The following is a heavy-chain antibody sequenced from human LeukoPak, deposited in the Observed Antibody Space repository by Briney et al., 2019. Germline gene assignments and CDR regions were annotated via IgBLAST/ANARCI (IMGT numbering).Heavy chain of an antibody. CDR2: IWYDGSKK. J-gene: IGHJ6*02. CDR3: AKYYYDSSGYYWAYGMDV. D-gene: IGHD3-22*01. CDR1: GFTFSNYG. V-gene: IGHV3-33*06. Sequence: PGGSLRLSCAASGFTFSNYGMHWVRQAPGKGLEWVAVIWYDGSKKYYADSVKGRFTISRDNSKDTLYLQMNSLGAEDTALYYCAKYYYDSSGYYWAYGMDVWGQGTTVTVS.